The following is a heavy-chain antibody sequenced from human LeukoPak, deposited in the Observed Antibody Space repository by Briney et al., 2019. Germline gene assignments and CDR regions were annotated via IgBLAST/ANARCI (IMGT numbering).Heavy chain of an antibody. D-gene: IGHD4-17*01. CDR3: ARDDYGPAGY. CDR1: ECAFNTYW. V-gene: IGHV3-7*01. CDR2: MNQDGREK. Sequence: GGSLRLSCAASECAFNTYWMSWVRQAPGKGLKWVANMNQDGREKYYVDSVKGRFTISRDNAKNSLYLQMNSLRAEDTAVYYCARDDYGPAGYGGQGTLVTVSS. J-gene: IGHJ4*02.